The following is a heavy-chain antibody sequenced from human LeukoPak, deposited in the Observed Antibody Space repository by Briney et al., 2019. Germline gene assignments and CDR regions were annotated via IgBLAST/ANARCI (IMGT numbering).Heavy chain of an antibody. J-gene: IGHJ4*02. CDR3: AKDITMIVVVIDY. V-gene: IGHV3-21*04. CDR1: GFTFSSYS. CDR2: ISSSSSYI. Sequence: GGSLRLSCAASGFTFSSYSMNWVRQAPGKGLEWVSSISSSSSYIYYADSVKGRFTISRDNAKNSLYLQMNSLRAEDTAVYYCAKDITMIVVVIDYWGQGTLVTVSS. D-gene: IGHD3-22*01.